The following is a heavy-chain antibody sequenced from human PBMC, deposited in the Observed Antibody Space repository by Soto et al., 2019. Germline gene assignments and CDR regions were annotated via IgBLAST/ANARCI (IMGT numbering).Heavy chain of an antibody. D-gene: IGHD3-16*02. CDR1: GFTFSSYA. CDR3: AKGDYDYVWGSYRYTDGRYYYYGMDV. J-gene: IGHJ6*02. CDR2: ISGSGGST. Sequence: EVQLLESGGGLVQPGGSLRLSCAASGFTFSSYAMSWVRQAPGKGLEWVSAISGSGGSTYYADSVKGRFTISRDNSKNTLYLQMNSLRAEDTAVYYCAKGDYDYVWGSYRYTDGRYYYYGMDVWGPGTTVTVSS. V-gene: IGHV3-23*01.